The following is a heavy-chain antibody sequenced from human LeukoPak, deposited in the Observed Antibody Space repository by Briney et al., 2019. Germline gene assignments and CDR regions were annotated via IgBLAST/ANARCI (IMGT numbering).Heavy chain of an antibody. CDR3: ARVEYSGYESKFDY. D-gene: IGHD5-12*01. V-gene: IGHV3-21*01. CDR1: GVTFSSYS. J-gene: IGHJ4*02. Sequence: GGSLRLSCAASGVTFSSYSMNWVRQAPGKGLEWVSSISSSSSYIYYADSVKGRFTISRDNAKNSLYLQMNSLRAEDTAVYYCARVEYSGYESKFDYWGQGTLVTVSS. CDR2: ISSSSSYI.